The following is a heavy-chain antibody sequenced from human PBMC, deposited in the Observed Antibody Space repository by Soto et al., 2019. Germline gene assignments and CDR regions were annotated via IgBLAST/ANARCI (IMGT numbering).Heavy chain of an antibody. CDR2: IYTSGNN. D-gene: IGHD1-26*01. V-gene: IGHV4-4*08. Sequence: QVQLQESGPGLVKPSETLSLTCNVSGASISDYYWSWIRQPPGKGLEWIGYIYTSGNNNYNPSHKLRVTVSVDTSKNQFSLKLRSVTATDTAVYYCACHVGSGYSDYWGQGTLVTVSS. J-gene: IGHJ4*02. CDR3: ACHVGSGYSDY. CDR1: GASISDYY.